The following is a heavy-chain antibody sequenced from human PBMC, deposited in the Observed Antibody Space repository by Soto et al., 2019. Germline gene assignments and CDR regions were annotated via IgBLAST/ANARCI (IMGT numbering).Heavy chain of an antibody. D-gene: IGHD3-3*01. Sequence: ASVKVSCTDSGYTLTGYYMHWVRQATGQGLEWMGWINPNSGGTNYAQKFQGWVTMTRDTSISTAYMELSRLRSDDTAVYYCARDPYPTIFGGYYYYYGMDVWGQGTTVTVSS. J-gene: IGHJ6*02. CDR3: ARDPYPTIFGGYYYYYGMDV. V-gene: IGHV1-2*04. CDR1: GYTLTGYY. CDR2: INPNSGGT.